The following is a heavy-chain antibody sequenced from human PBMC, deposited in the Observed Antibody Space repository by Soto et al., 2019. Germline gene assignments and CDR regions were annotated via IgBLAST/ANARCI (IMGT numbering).Heavy chain of an antibody. J-gene: IGHJ4*02. CDR3: AREELNCGGDCFVY. CDR1: GFTFSDYE. D-gene: IGHD2-21*01. V-gene: IGHV3-48*03. Sequence: GGSLRLSCVGSGFTFSDYEMDWVRQAPGKGLEWVSYIDSSGSGIYYADSMKGRFTTFRDNAKNSLYLQMNSLRGEDTAVYYCAREELNCGGDCFVYWGQGTPVTVSS. CDR2: IDSSGSGI.